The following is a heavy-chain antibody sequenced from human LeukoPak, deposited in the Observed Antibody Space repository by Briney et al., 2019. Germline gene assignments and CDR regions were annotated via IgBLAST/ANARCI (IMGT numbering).Heavy chain of an antibody. CDR1: GFTFSTYP. CDR3: AKETDYTAMVSEFDY. J-gene: IGHJ4*02. Sequence: GGSLRLSCAASGFTFSTYPIHWVRQAPGKGLEWVALISYDGSNKYYADSVKGRFTISRDNSKNTLYLQMSSLRVEDTAVYYCAKETDYTAMVSEFDYWGQGTLVTVSS. CDR2: ISYDGSNK. D-gene: IGHD5-18*01. V-gene: IGHV3-30-3*01.